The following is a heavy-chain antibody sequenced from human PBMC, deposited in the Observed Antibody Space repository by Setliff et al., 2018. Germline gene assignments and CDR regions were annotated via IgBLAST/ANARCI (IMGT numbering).Heavy chain of an antibody. Sequence: PSETLSLTCTVSGDSLSSSYWSWIRQPPGKGLEWIGRFSYGVSTIYNPSLESRVTFSVVTSKNQFSLKLTSVTAADTAVYYCARRVLECGRTACPLGGSYNWFDPWGQGIGVTVSS. CDR2: FSYGVST. CDR3: ARRVLECGRTACPLGGSYNWFDP. D-gene: IGHD3-3*01. V-gene: IGHV4-59*08. CDR1: GDSLSSSY. J-gene: IGHJ5*02.